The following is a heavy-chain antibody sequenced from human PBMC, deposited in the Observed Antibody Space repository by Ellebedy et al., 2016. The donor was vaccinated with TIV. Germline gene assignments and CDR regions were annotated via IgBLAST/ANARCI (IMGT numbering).Heavy chain of an antibody. J-gene: IGHJ3*02. CDR1: GDSVSRNSDA. CDR2: TYYRFKWFN. D-gene: IGHD7-27*01. Sequence: SQTLSLTCAISGDSVSRNSDAWNWIRQSPSRGLEWLGRTYYRFKWFNDYALSVKSRITINADTSKNQFSLQLNSVTPEDTAVYYCASGSEGAFDIWGQGTKVTVSS. V-gene: IGHV6-1*01. CDR3: ASGSEGAFDI.